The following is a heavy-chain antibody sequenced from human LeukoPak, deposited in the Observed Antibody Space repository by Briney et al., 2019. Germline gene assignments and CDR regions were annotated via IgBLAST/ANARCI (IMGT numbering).Heavy chain of an antibody. D-gene: IGHD2-2*01. CDR3: ARAGVCSSTSCYDIAIDY. CDR1: GFAFSDYY. CDR2: VSSGGDNL. V-gene: IGHV3-11*01. J-gene: IGHJ4*02. Sequence: GGSLRLSCAASGFAFSDYYMSWIRQAPGKGLEWVSYVSSGGDNLYYGDSVTGRFTISRDNAKNSLYLQMNSLRAEDTAVYYCARAGVCSSTSCYDIAIDYWGQGTLVTVSS.